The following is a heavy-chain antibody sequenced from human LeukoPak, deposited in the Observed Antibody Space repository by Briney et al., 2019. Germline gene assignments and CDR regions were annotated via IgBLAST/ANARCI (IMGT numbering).Heavy chain of an antibody. CDR3: AKVQGYSYGFFDY. D-gene: IGHD5-18*01. J-gene: IGHJ4*02. CDR1: GFTFDDYA. V-gene: IGHV3-9*01. CDR2: ISWNSGSI. Sequence: GGSLRLTCAASGFTFDDYAMHWVRQAPGKGLEWVSGISWNSGSIGYADSVKGRFTISRDNAKNSLYLQMNSLRAEDTALYYCAKVQGYSYGFFDYWGQGTLVTVSS.